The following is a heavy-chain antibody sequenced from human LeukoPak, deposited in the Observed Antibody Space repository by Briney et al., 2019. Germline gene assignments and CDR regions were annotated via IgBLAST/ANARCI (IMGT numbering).Heavy chain of an antibody. CDR3: AKGDTAMPTDAFDI. D-gene: IGHD5-18*01. Sequence: GGSLRLSCAASGFTFSSYAMHWVRQAPGKGLEWMAVISYDGTSKYYADSVKGRFTISRDNSKNSLYLQVNSLRAEDTAVYYCAKGDTAMPTDAFDIWGQGTMVTVSS. V-gene: IGHV3-30-3*01. CDR2: ISYDGTSK. J-gene: IGHJ3*02. CDR1: GFTFSSYA.